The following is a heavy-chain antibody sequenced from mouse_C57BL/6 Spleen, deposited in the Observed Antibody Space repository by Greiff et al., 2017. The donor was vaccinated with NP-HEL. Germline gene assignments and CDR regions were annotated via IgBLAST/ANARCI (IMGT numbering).Heavy chain of an antibody. Sequence: QVQLQQPGAELVKPGASVKMSCKASGYTFTSYWITWVKQRPGQGLEWIGDIYPGSGSTNYNEKFKSKAKLTVDTSSSTAYMQLSRLTSEDSAVSFCARGSSSHWYFDVWGTGTTVTVAS. CDR2: IYPGSGST. CDR1: GYTFTSYW. D-gene: IGHD1-1*01. J-gene: IGHJ1*03. V-gene: IGHV1-55*01. CDR3: ARGSSSHWYFDV.